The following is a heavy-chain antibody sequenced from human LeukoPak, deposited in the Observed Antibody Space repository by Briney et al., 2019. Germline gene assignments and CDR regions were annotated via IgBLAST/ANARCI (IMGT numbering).Heavy chain of an antibody. CDR3: ARTYCGGDCYSSRGWFGP. CDR1: GGTFNNYT. J-gene: IGHJ5*02. V-gene: IGHV1-69*06. D-gene: IGHD2-21*02. CDR2: IIPVFATA. Sequence: ASVKVSCKASGGTFNNYTISWVRQAPGHGLEWMGGIIPVFATASYAQRLQGKVTNTADKSTSTAYMELSSLRSEDTAVYYCARTYCGGDCYSSRGWFGPWGQGTLVTVSS.